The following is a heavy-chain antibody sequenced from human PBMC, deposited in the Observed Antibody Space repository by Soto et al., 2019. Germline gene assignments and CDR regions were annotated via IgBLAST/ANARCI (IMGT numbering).Heavy chain of an antibody. J-gene: IGHJ4*02. CDR2: IIPMLRMA. CDR1: GGTFRFYT. Sequence: QVQLVQSGAEVKKPGSSVKVSCTASGGTFRFYTINWVRQVPGQGLEWMGRIIPMLRMANFAQKFQGRVTMTADESTSTAYLDLRRLKSEDTAVYYCATNYGSGSTHFDYWGQGTLVTVSS. D-gene: IGHD3-10*01. CDR3: ATNYGSGSTHFDY. V-gene: IGHV1-69*02.